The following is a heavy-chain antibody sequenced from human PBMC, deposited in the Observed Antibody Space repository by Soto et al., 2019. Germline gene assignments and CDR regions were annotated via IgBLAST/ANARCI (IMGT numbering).Heavy chain of an antibody. CDR3: ARGLYCSGGTCSDS. D-gene: IGHD2-15*01. CDR2: MNPNSGYI. Sequence: QVQLVQSGAEVKRPGASVKVSCKASGYTFTPHDINWVRQATGQGLEWMGRMNPNSGYIDFAQRFQGRRTMTTNTSISTAYMELSSLRSEDTAIYYCARGLYCSGGTCSDSWGQGTLVIVSS. V-gene: IGHV1-8*01. CDR1: GYTFTPHD. J-gene: IGHJ4*02.